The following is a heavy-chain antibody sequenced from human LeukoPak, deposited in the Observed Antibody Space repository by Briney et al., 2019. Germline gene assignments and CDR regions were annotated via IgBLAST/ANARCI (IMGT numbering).Heavy chain of an antibody. V-gene: IGHV1-69*13. CDR1: GGTFSSYA. J-gene: IGHJ3*02. CDR3: ARAGVWDYSDSSGYHNAAFDI. Sequence: SVKVSCKASGGTFSSYAISWVRQAPGQGLEWMGGIIPIFGTANYAQKFQGRVTITADESTSTAYMELSSLRSEDTAVYYCARAGVWDYSDSSGYHNAAFDIWGQGTMVTVSS. CDR2: IIPIFGTA. D-gene: IGHD3-22*01.